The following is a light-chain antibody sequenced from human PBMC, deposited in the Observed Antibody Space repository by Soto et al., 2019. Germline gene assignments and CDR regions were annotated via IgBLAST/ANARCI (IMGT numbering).Light chain of an antibody. J-gene: IGKJ5*01. CDR2: EAS. CDR3: QHLNYSAFS. V-gene: IGKV1-9*01. CDR1: QGISSY. Sequence: ILMTQSPASLSASTGNRVTITCVAGQGISSYLAWYQQKPGQAPKLLIYEASTLQSGVPSRFRGSGSGTEFTLKISGLAPEDFAIYQCQHLNYSAFSFGEGTRLEIK.